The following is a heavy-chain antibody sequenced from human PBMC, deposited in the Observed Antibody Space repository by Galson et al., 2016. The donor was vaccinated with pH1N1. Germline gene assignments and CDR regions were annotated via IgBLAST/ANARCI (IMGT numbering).Heavy chain of an antibody. CDR3: TGLGRDDYNPYLPS. D-gene: IGHD5-24*01. V-gene: IGHV3-74*01. Sequence: SLRLSCAASGFTFSAYWLHWVRHAPGKGLVWVSYINRDGTTTTYADSVRGRFTISRDNAMNTLYLQMNNLRTDDTAVYYCTGLGRDDYNPYLPSWGQGTTVTVSS. CDR1: GFTFSAYW. CDR2: INRDGTTT. J-gene: IGHJ6*02.